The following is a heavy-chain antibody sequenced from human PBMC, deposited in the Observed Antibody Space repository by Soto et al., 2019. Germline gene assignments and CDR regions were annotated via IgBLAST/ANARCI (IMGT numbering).Heavy chain of an antibody. CDR1: GYTFTSYY. CDR2: INPSGGST. V-gene: IGHV1-46*01. Sequence: ASVKVSCKASGYTFTSYYMHWVRQDPGQGLEWMGIINPSGGSTSYAQNFQGRVTMTRDTSTSTVYMELSSLRSEDTAVYYCARDYPVSVFDYWGQGTLVTVSS. CDR3: ARDYPVSVFDY. J-gene: IGHJ4*02.